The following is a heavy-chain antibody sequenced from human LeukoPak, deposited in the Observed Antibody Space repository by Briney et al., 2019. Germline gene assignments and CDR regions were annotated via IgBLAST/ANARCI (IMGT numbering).Heavy chain of an antibody. Sequence: PGGSLRLSCAASGFTFSSYSMNWVRQAPGKGLERVSYISSSSSTIYYADSVKGRFTISRDNAKNSLYLQMNSLRAEDTAVYYCARDNPRNYYYMDVWGKGTTVTVSS. CDR3: ARDNPRNYYYMDV. J-gene: IGHJ6*03. D-gene: IGHD1-14*01. CDR1: GFTFSSYS. V-gene: IGHV3-48*04. CDR2: ISSSSSTI.